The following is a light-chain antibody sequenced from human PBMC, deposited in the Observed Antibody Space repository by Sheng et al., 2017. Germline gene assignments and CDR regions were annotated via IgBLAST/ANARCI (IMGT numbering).Light chain of an antibody. J-gene: IGKJ1*01. CDR2: GAS. CDR1: QAISSW. V-gene: IGKV1D-16*01. Sequence: DIQLTQSPSSLFASVGDRVTITCRASQAISSWLVWYQQRPEKAPKPLIYGASTLKSGVPSRFSGSRSGTDFTLTISSLQPEDFATYYCLQHYDFPWTFGQGTRVEIK. CDR3: LQHYDFPWT.